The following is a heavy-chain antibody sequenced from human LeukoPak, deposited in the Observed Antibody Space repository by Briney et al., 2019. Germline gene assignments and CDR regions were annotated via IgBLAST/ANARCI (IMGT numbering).Heavy chain of an antibody. CDR1: GFTFSSYG. J-gene: IGHJ4*02. CDR3: AKGAAAGTYFDY. CDR2: ISYDGSNK. V-gene: IGHV3-30*18. D-gene: IGHD6-13*01. Sequence: GGSLRLSCAASGFTFSSYGMHWVRQAPGKGLEWVAAISYDGSNKYYADSVKGRFTISRDNSKNTLYLQMNSLRAEDTAVYYCAKGAAAGTYFDYWGQGTLVTVSS.